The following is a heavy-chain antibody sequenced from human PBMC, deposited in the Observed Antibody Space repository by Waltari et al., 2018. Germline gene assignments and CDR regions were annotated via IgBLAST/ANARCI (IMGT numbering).Heavy chain of an antibody. D-gene: IGHD6-19*01. J-gene: IGHJ4*02. CDR3: VKGALSAKKFDG. V-gene: IGHV3-23*01. Sequence: EVQLLESGGGLVQPGGSLSLSCEASGFTFSSYGMSLVRKAPGKGLEWVSVISDSGWNKYYADSVKGRFTISRDNSKNTLQMQMNSLTAEDTAVYYCVKGALSAKKFDGWGQGILVTVSS. CDR2: ISDSGWNK. CDR1: GFTFSSYG.